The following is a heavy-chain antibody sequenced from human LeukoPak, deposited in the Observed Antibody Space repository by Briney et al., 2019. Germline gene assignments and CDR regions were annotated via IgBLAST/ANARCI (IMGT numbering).Heavy chain of an antibody. CDR1: GFTFSSYA. Sequence: GGSLRLSCAASGFTFSSYAMHWVRQAPGKGLEWVAVIPYDGSNKYYADSVKGRFTISRDNSKDTLYLQMNSLRAEDTAVYYCARDPDSSSSDHYFDYWGQGTLVTVSS. CDR3: ARDPDSSSSDHYFDY. CDR2: IPYDGSNK. J-gene: IGHJ4*02. V-gene: IGHV3-30-3*01. D-gene: IGHD6-6*01.